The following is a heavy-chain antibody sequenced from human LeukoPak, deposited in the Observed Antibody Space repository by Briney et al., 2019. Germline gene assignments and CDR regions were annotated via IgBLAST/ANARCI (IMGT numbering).Heavy chain of an antibody. J-gene: IGHJ4*02. Sequence: GGSLRLSCVASGFTFSNYGMTWVRQAPGKGLEWVSTINWNGGSIGYAESVKGRFTISRDNAKNSLYLQVKSLRAEDTAVYYCSRDSFGEWLTAGLDYWGQGTLVTVSS. CDR1: GFTFSNYG. V-gene: IGHV3-20*04. D-gene: IGHD3-10*01. CDR3: SRDSFGEWLTAGLDY. CDR2: INWNGGSI.